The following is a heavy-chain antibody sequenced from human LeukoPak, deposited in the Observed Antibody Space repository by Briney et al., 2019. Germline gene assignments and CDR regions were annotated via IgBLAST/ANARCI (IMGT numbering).Heavy chain of an antibody. V-gene: IGHV3-23*01. Sequence: HPGGSLRLSCAASGFTFSSYAMSWIRQAPGKGLEWVSAISGSGGSTYYADSVKGRFTISRDNSKNTLYLQMNSLRPEDTAVYYCAKGGGSGWYCSIHWGQGTLVTVSS. CDR2: ISGSGGST. CDR1: GFTFSSYA. J-gene: IGHJ4*02. D-gene: IGHD6-19*01. CDR3: AKGGGSGWYCSIH.